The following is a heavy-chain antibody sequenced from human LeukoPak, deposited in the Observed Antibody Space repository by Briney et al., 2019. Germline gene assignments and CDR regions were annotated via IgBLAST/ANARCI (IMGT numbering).Heavy chain of an antibody. Sequence: SETLSLTCTVSGGSISSYYWSWIRQPPGKGLEWIGYIYYSGSTNYNPSLKSRVTISVDTSKNQFSLKLSSVTAADTAVYYCAREGGYGGNSGRVYYFDYWGQGTLVTVSS. CDR3: AREGGYGGNSGRVYYFDY. D-gene: IGHD4-23*01. CDR1: GGSISSYY. CDR2: IYYSGST. J-gene: IGHJ4*02. V-gene: IGHV4-59*12.